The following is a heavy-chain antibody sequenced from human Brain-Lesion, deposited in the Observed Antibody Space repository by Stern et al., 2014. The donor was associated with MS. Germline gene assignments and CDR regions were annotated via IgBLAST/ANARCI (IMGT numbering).Heavy chain of an antibody. CDR1: GGSISSSNW. CDR3: ARGLPDLNAFDI. D-gene: IGHD1-14*01. Sequence: QVQLQESGPGLVKPSGTLSLTCAVSGGSISSSNWWSWVRQSPGKGLEWIGEIYHSGGTKYSPSFESRVIISVDKSKNQFSLKLSYVTAADTAVYYCARGLPDLNAFDIWGQGTMVTVSS. J-gene: IGHJ3*02. V-gene: IGHV4-4*02. CDR2: IYHSGGT.